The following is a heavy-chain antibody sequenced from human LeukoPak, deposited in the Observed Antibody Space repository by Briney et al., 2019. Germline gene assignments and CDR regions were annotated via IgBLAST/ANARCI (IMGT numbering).Heavy chain of an antibody. Sequence: GGSLRLSCAASGFTFSSYEMNWVRQAPGKGLEWVSYISSSGSTIYYAGSVKGRFTISRDNAKNSLYLQMNSLRAEDTAVYYCARHYYDSSGYPPIFDYWGQGTLVTVSS. J-gene: IGHJ4*02. CDR1: GFTFSSYE. V-gene: IGHV3-48*03. D-gene: IGHD3-22*01. CDR3: ARHYYDSSGYPPIFDY. CDR2: ISSSGSTI.